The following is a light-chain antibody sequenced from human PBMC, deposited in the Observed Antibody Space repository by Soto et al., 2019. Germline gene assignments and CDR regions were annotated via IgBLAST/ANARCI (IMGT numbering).Light chain of an antibody. V-gene: IGLV2-14*01. CDR3: VSYATSTNPYV. CDR1: SSDVGSFNY. Sequence: QSVLTHPASVSWSPGQSITISCTATSSDVGSFNYVSWYQHHPGKAPKLMIYEVTSRPSGVSNRFSGSKSGNTASLTISGLHAEDDADYHCVSYATSTNPYVFGSGTKVTVL. J-gene: IGLJ1*01. CDR2: EVT.